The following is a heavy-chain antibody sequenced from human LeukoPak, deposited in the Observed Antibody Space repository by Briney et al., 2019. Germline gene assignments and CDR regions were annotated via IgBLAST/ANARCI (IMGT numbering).Heavy chain of an antibody. V-gene: IGHV3-23*01. J-gene: IGHJ6*03. D-gene: IGHD3-22*01. Sequence: GGSLRLSCAASGFTFSSYAMSWVRQAPGKGLEWVSAISGSGGSTYYADSVKGRFTISRDNSKNTLYLQMNSLRAEDTAVYYCAKDLMAYYYDSSGYSNLYYYYYMDVWGKGTTVTVSS. CDR2: ISGSGGST. CDR1: GFTFSSYA. CDR3: AKDLMAYYYDSSGYSNLYYYYYMDV.